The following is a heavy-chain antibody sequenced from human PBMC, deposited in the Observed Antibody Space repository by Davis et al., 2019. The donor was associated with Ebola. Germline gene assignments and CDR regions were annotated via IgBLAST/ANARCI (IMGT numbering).Heavy chain of an antibody. Sequence: GGSLRLSCAASGFTFSSYSMNWVRQAPGKGLEWVSSISSSSSYTSYADSVKGRFTISRDNAKNTLYLQMNSLRAEDTAVYYCARAPGYSYGDYWGQGTLVTVSS. CDR3: ARAPGYSYGDY. CDR2: ISSSSSYT. D-gene: IGHD5-18*01. V-gene: IGHV3-21*01. J-gene: IGHJ4*02. CDR1: GFTFSSYS.